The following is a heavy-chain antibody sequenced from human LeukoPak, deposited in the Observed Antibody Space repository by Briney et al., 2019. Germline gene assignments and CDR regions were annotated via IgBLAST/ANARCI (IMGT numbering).Heavy chain of an antibody. CDR3: ARIYGSTWTLDS. CDR2: IWYDGSQK. V-gene: IGHV3-33*01. J-gene: IGHJ4*02. CDR1: GFTFSRNG. Sequence: SGGSLRLSCAASGFTFSRNGMHWVRQAPGKGLEWVACIWYDGSQKYFADSVKGRFTISRDNTMNTLYLQMNSLRAEDTAVYYCARIYGSTWTLDSWGQGTPVTVSS. D-gene: IGHD6-13*01.